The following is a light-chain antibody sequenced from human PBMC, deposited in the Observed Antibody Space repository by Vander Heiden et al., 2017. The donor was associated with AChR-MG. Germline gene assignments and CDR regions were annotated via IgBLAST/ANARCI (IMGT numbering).Light chain of an antibody. CDR3: QSADSSGTYKV. V-gene: IGLV3-25*03. CDR1: ALPKQY. CDR2: KDS. J-gene: IGLJ3*02. Sequence: SYELTQPPSVSVSPGQTARITCSGDALPKQYADWYQQKPGQAPVLVIYKDSERPSGVPERFSGSSSGTKVTLTISGGQAEDEADYYCQSADSSGTYKVFGGGTKLTVL.